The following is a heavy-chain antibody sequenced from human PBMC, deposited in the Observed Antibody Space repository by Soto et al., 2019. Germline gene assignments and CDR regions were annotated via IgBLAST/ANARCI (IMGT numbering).Heavy chain of an antibody. Sequence: PSEPLSLTCTVSGGSISSYYWSWIRQPPGKGLEWIGYIYYSGSTNYNPSLKSRVTISVDTSKNQFSLKLSSVTAADTAVYYGARRPYGRFSFDYRGQGTLVTV. V-gene: IGHV4-59*01. J-gene: IGHJ4*02. D-gene: IGHD3-10*01. CDR1: GGSISSYY. CDR2: IYYSGST. CDR3: ARRPYGRFSFDY.